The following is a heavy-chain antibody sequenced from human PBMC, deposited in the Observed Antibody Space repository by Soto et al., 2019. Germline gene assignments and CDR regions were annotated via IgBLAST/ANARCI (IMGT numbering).Heavy chain of an antibody. J-gene: IGHJ4*02. D-gene: IGHD1-1*01. CDR1: GFTFSSYW. CDR2: INSEGGST. V-gene: IGHV3-74*01. CDR3: SRARYDGTRKLFDY. Sequence: GGSLRLSCAASGFTFSSYWMHWVRQAPGKGLVWVSGINSEGGSTDYADSVKGRFIMSRDNAKNTLYLQMNSLRAEDTAVYYCSRARYDGTRKLFDYWGQGTLVTVSS.